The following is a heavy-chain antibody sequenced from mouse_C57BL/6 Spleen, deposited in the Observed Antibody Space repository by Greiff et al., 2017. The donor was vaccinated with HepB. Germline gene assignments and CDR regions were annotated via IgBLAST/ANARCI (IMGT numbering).Heavy chain of an antibody. CDR2: IRSKSSNYAT. V-gene: IGHV10-3*01. Sequence: EVQRVESGGGLVQPKGSLKLSCAASGFTFNTYAMHWVRQAPGKGLEWVARIRSKSSNYATYYAEAVKDRFTISRDDSQSMLYLQMNNLKTEDTAMYYCVRNGKLLREGYAMDYWGQGTSVTVSS. CDR1: GFTFNTYA. CDR3: VRNGKLLREGYAMDY. J-gene: IGHJ4*01. D-gene: IGHD1-1*01.